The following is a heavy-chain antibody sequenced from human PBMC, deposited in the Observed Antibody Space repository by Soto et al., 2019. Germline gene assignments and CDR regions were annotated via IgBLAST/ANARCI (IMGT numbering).Heavy chain of an antibody. V-gene: IGHV1-3*01. D-gene: IGHD1-26*01. CDR1: GYTFTSYA. J-gene: IGHJ3*02. CDR2: INAGNGNT. Sequence: GASVKVSCKASGYTFTSYAMHWVRQAPGQRLEWMGWINAGNGNTKYSQKYQGRVTITRDTSTSTAYMELSSLRSEVTAVYYCARGLGASYAFDIWGQGTMVTVSS. CDR3: ARGLGASYAFDI.